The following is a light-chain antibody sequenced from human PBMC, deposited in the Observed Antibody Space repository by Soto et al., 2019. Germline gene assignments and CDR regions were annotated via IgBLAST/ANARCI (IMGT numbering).Light chain of an antibody. CDR2: GAS. CDR3: QQYGSSPWT. V-gene: IGKV3-20*01. J-gene: IGKJ1*01. CDR1: QSVSSSN. Sequence: EIVLTQSPGTLSLSPGERATLSCRASQSVSSSNLAWYQQKPAQAPRLLIYGASTRATGIPDRFSGSGSGTDFTLTISRLEPEDFAVYYCQQYGSSPWTFGQGTKVDIK.